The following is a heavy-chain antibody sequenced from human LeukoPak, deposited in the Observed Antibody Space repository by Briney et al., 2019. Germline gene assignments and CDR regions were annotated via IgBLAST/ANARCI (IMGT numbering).Heavy chain of an antibody. CDR2: IYTSGST. J-gene: IGHJ2*01. CDR1: GGSISSYY. V-gene: IGHV4-4*07. CDR3: ARVGVYDYVWGSYRQNHWYFDL. D-gene: IGHD3-16*02. Sequence: SETLSLTRTVSGGSISSYYWSWIRQPAGKGLEWIGRIYTSGSTNYNPSLKSRVTMSLETSKNQFSLKLSSVTAADTAVYYCARVGVYDYVWGSYRQNHWYFDLWGRGTLVTVSS.